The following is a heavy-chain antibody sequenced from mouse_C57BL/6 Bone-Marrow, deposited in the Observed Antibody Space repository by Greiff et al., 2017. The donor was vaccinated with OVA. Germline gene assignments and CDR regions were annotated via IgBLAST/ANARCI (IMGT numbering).Heavy chain of an antibody. V-gene: IGHV1-76*01. CDR3: SRGGTTTVVGDY. CDR1: GYTFTDYY. D-gene: IGHD1-1*01. J-gene: IGHJ2*01. Sequence: QVHVKQSGAELVRPGASVKLSCKASGYTFTDYYINWVKQRPGQGLEWIARIYPGSGNTYYNEKFKGKATLTAEKSSSTAYMQLSSLTSEYSAVYFCSRGGTTTVVGDYWGQGTTLTVSA. CDR2: IYPGSGNT.